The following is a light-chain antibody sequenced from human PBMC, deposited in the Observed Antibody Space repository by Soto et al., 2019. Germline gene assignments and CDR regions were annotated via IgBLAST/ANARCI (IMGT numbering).Light chain of an antibody. Sequence: DIVLTQSPGTLSLSPGERATLSCRASQSIPSNYLAWYQQKPGQAPRLLIHGASSRATGIPDRFSGSGSGTDFTLTIIRLEPEDFAVYYCQLYGTSPPRYTFGLGTKLEIK. CDR3: QLYGTSPPRYT. V-gene: IGKV3-20*01. CDR2: GAS. J-gene: IGKJ2*01. CDR1: QSIPSNY.